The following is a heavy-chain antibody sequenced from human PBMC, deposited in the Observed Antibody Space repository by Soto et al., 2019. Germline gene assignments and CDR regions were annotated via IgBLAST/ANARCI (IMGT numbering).Heavy chain of an antibody. D-gene: IGHD1-26*01. Sequence: LTNSVADGSIVNVDCYRIIIKQTPGKGLERIGDIYYSGNTYYNPSLKSRLTMSIDTSRNHVSLHLTSVTAADTAVYYCATFSIVGTGIFNHWGQGIQVTVSS. CDR2: IYYSGNT. J-gene: IGHJ4*02. V-gene: IGHV4-30-4*08. CDR1: DGSIVNVDCY. CDR3: ATFSIVGTGIFNH.